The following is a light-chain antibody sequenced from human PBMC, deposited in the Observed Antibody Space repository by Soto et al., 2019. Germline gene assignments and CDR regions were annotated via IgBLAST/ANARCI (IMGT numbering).Light chain of an antibody. CDR1: QSVSSNY. Sequence: EIVLTQSPGTLSLSPGERATLSCRASQSVSSNYLAWYQQKSGQAPRLLIYGASSRATGIPDRFSGSGSGTIFTLTIRRMEPEDFAVYYCQQYPRSPRRVGQRTKVEIK. CDR2: GAS. V-gene: IGKV3-20*01. CDR3: QQYPRSPRR. J-gene: IGKJ1*01.